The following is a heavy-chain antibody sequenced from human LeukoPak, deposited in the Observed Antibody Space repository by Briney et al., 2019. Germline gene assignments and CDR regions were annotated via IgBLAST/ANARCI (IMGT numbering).Heavy chain of an antibody. D-gene: IGHD6-19*01. J-gene: IGHJ1*01. V-gene: IGHV1-2*04. CDR1: GYTFTGYY. Sequence: ASVKVSCKASGYTFTGYYMHWVRQAPGQGLEWMGWINPNSGGTNYAQKFQGWVTMTRDTSISTAYLQWSSLKASDTAMYYCASFPSSGWYKYFQHWGQGTLVTVSS. CDR2: INPNSGGT. CDR3: ASFPSSGWYKYFQH.